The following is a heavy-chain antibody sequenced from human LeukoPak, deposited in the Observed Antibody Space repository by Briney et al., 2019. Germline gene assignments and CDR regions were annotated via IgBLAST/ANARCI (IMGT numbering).Heavy chain of an antibody. D-gene: IGHD3-10*01. CDR1: GFTVSSSY. CDR3: AKDDYYGSGSYYMV. CDR2: IYSGGST. Sequence: GGSLRLSCAASGFTVSSSYMSWVRQAPGKGLEWVSVIYSGGSTYYADSVKGRFTISRDNSKNTLYLQMNSLRAEDTAVYYCAKDDYYGSGSYYMVWGQGTLVTVSS. J-gene: IGHJ4*02. V-gene: IGHV3-53*01.